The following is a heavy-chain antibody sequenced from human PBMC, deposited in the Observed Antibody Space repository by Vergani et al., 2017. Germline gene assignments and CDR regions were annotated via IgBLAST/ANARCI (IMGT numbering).Heavy chain of an antibody. D-gene: IGHD3-3*01. CDR3: ASLFWSGYYTGRYMDV. J-gene: IGHJ6*03. Sequence: QVQLQESGPGLVKPSQTLSLTCTVSGGSISSGGYYCSWIRQHPGKGLAWIGYIYYSGSTNYNPSLKSRVTISVDTSKNQFSLKLSSVTAADTAVYYCASLFWSGYYTGRYMDVWSKGSTVTVSS. V-gene: IGHV4-31*03. CDR1: GGSISSGGYY. CDR2: IYYSGST.